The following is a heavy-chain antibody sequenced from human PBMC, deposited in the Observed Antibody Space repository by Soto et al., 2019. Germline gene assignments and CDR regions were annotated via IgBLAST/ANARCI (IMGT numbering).Heavy chain of an antibody. V-gene: IGHV4-34*01. Sequence: QVQLQQWGAGLLKPSETLSLTCAVYGGSFSGYYWSWIRQPPGKGLEWIGEINHSGSTNYNPSLKSRVTISVDXXKXQXYLKLSSVTAADTAVYYCARGHRPKGYYYYYYGMDVWGQGTTVTVSS. CDR3: ARGHRPKGYYYYYYGMDV. CDR2: INHSGST. J-gene: IGHJ6*02. CDR1: GGSFSGYY.